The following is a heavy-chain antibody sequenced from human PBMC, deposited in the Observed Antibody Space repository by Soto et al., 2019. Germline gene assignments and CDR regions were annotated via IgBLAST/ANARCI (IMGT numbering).Heavy chain of an antibody. CDR3: ARDLAKGGGSAGFDY. Sequence: SVKVSCRSSVYTLTIYYIRLVRQAPGQGLEWMGWINPKSGGTMYPQKFQGRVTMTWDTSISKAYMALTRLRSDDTAVYYCARDLAKGGGSAGFDYWGQGTLVTAPQ. V-gene: IGHV1-2*02. CDR2: INPKSGGT. CDR1: VYTLTIYY. J-gene: IGHJ4*02. D-gene: IGHD1-26*01.